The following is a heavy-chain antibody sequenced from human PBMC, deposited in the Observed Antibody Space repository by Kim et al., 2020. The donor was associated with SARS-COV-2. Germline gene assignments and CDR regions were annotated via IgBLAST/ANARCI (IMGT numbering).Heavy chain of an antibody. CDR2: VYYTGAI. J-gene: IGHJ6*02. CDR3: ARHKGTAVTYYYGIDV. V-gene: IGHV4-39*01. CDR1: GGAISIDSFY. D-gene: IGHD6-13*01. Sequence: SETLSLTCTVSGGAISIDSFYWGWIRQPPGKGLEWIGSVYYTGAISYNPSLESRLTISVDTSKNQFSLKLTSVTAADAAVYYCARHKGTAVTYYYGIDVWGQGTTVTVSS.